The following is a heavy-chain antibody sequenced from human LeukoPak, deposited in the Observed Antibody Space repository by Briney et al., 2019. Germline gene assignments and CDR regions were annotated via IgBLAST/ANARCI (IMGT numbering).Heavy chain of an antibody. D-gene: IGHD5-18*01. CDR1: GYSFTSYW. CDR2: IYPGDSDT. J-gene: IGHJ4*02. CDR3: ATTGVRYSYGLDY. Sequence: KCGESLKISCKGSGYSFTSYWIGWVRQMPGKGLEWMGIIYPGDSDTRYSPSFQGQVTISADKSISTAYLQWSSLKASDTAMYYCATTGVRYSYGLDYWGQGTLVTVSS. V-gene: IGHV5-51*01.